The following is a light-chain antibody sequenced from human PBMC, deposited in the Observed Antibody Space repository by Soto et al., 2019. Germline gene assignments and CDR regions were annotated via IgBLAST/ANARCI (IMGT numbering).Light chain of an antibody. CDR3: QQYAYSPRT. CDR2: GAS. Sequence: EIVLTQSPGTLSLSPGERATLSCRASQSVSSTYLACYQKKPGQAPRLLIYGASSRAPGIPDRFRGSGSGTDFTLTISRLEPEYSAVYYCQQYAYSPRTFGQGTKVEMK. V-gene: IGKV3-20*01. J-gene: IGKJ1*01. CDR1: QSVSSTY.